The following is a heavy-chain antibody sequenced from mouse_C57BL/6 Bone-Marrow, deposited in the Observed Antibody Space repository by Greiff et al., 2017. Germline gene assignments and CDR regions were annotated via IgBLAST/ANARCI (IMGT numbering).Heavy chain of an antibody. CDR2: IDPETGGT. D-gene: IGHD1-1*01. CDR3: TTHYGLYFDY. Sequence: QVQLKQSGAELVRPGASVTLSCKASGYTFTDYEMHWVKQTPVHGLEWIGAIDPETGGTAYNQKFKGKAILTADKSSSTAYMELRSLTSEDSAVYYCTTHYGLYFDYWGQGTTLTVSS. CDR1: GYTFTDYE. J-gene: IGHJ2*01. V-gene: IGHV1-15*01.